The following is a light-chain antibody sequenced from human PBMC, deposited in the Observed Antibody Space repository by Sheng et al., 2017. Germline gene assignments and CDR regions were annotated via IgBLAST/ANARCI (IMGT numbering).Light chain of an antibody. CDR2: ENN. Sequence: QSVLTQPPSMSGAPGQRVTISCTGTSSNIGAGYDVHWYQQLPGTAPKLLIYENNNRPSGIPDRFSGSKSGTSATLGIIGLQTGDEADYYCGTWDNSLSGGVFGGGTKLTVL. CDR3: GTWDNSLSGGV. V-gene: IGLV1-51*02. CDR1: SSNIGAGYD. J-gene: IGLJ3*02.